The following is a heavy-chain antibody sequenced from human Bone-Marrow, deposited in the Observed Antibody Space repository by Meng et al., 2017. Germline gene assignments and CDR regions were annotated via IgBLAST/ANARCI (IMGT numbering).Heavy chain of an antibody. J-gene: IGHJ3*02. Sequence: SQTLSLTCAISGDSVSSNSAAWNWIRQSPSRGLEWLGRTYYRSKWYNDYAVSVKSRITINPDTSKNQFSLQLNSVTPEDTAVHYCASSGWYLGAFDIWGQGTMVTVSS. CDR1: GDSVSSNSAA. CDR3: ASSGWYLGAFDI. CDR2: TYYRSKWYN. V-gene: IGHV6-1*01. D-gene: IGHD6-19*01.